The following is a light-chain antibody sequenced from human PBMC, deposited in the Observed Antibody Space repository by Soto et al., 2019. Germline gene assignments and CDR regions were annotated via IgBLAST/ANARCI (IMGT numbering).Light chain of an antibody. Sequence: EIVMTQSPATLSVSPGERATLSGRASQSISSNLAWYQQKPGQAPRLLIYGASTRVTGIPVRFSGSGSGTEFTLTISSLQSEDFAVYYCQQHNSWPFTFGPGTKVDIE. V-gene: IGKV3-15*01. CDR3: QQHNSWPFT. J-gene: IGKJ3*01. CDR1: QSISSN. CDR2: GAS.